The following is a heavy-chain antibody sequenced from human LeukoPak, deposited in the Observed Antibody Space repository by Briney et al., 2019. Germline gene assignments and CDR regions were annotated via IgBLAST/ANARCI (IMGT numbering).Heavy chain of an antibody. Sequence: ASVKVSCKASGGTFSSYAISWVRQAPGQGLEWMGRIIPILGIANYAQKFQGRVTITADKSTSTAYMELSSLRSEDTAVYYCARDRFQEPAARSGGRGRDLYGMDVWGQGTTVTVSS. V-gene: IGHV1-69*04. CDR2: IIPILGIA. D-gene: IGHD2-15*01. CDR3: ARDRFQEPAARSGGRGRDLYGMDV. CDR1: GGTFSSYA. J-gene: IGHJ6*02.